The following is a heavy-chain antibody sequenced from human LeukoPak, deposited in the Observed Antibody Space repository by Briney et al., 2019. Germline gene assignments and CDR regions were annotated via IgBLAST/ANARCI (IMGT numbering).Heavy chain of an antibody. V-gene: IGHV3-43*02. CDR3: AKESGKFDY. CDR2: ISADGGST. CDR1: GLNFDDSA. J-gene: IGHJ4*02. Sequence: GGSLRLSCVASGLNFDDSAMHWVRQAPGKGLEWVSLISADGGSTFSADSVKGRFSISRDNSKNSLYLQMNSLRSEDTAMYYCAKESGKFDYWGQGALVAVSS.